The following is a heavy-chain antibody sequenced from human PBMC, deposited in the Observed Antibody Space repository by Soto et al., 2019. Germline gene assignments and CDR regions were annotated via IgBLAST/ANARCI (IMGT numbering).Heavy chain of an antibody. CDR3: ARDLAKGGGSAGFDY. V-gene: IGHV4-4*02. D-gene: IGHD1-26*01. J-gene: IGHJ4*02. CDR2: IYHTGIT. CDR1: GDSISSVNW. Sequence: SETLSLTCAVSGDSISSVNWWSWVRQSPGQGLEWIGDIYHTGITNYNPSLQSRVTISVDKSKNEFSLNLTRLTSDDTAVYYCARDLAKGGGSAGFDYWGQGTLVTVSS.